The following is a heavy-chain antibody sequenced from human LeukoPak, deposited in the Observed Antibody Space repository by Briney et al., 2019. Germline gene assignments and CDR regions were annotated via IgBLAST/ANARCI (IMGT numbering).Heavy chain of an antibody. J-gene: IGHJ5*02. CDR2: IIPILGIA. Sequence: SVKVSCKASGGTFSSYAISWVRQAPGQGLEWMGRIIPILGIANYAQKFQGRVTITADKSTSTAYMELSSLRSEDTAVYYCARVGGYGENWFDPWGQGTLVTVSS. CDR1: GGTFSSYA. V-gene: IGHV1-69*04. CDR3: ARVGGYGENWFDP. D-gene: IGHD4-17*01.